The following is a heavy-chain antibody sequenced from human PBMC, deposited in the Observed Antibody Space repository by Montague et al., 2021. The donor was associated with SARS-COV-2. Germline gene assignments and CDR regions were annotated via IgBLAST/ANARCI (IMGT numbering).Heavy chain of an antibody. Sequence: SETLSLTCAVYGGSLSGYNWGWIRQPPGKGLEWIGSVHYNGRTYYNPSLKSRVTMYVDTSKNQISLRLSSVTAADTAVYYSTRHVHMTWPEPSPGFDYWGQGTLVTVSS. D-gene: IGHD1-1*01. CDR2: VHYNGRT. CDR1: GGSLSGYN. V-gene: IGHV4-39*01. CDR3: TRHVHMTWPEPSPGFDY. J-gene: IGHJ4*02.